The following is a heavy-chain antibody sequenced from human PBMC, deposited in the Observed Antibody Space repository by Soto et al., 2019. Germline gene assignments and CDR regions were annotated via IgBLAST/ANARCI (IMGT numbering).Heavy chain of an antibody. CDR3: AKDLSSSWSGRRYFDY. Sequence: GGSLRLSCAASGFTFDDYAMHWVRQAPGKGLEWVSGISWNSGSIGYADSVKGRFTISRDNAKNSLYLQMNSLRAEDTALYYCAKDLSSSWSGRRYFDYWGQGTLVTVSS. J-gene: IGHJ4*02. CDR2: ISWNSGSI. V-gene: IGHV3-9*01. D-gene: IGHD6-13*01. CDR1: GFTFDDYA.